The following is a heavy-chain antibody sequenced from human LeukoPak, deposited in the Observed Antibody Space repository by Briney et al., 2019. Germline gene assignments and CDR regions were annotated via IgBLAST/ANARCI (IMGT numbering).Heavy chain of an antibody. CDR2: INPNSGGT. V-gene: IGHV1-2*02. D-gene: IGHD3-10*01. Sequence: ASVKVSCKASGYTFIDYCMHWVRQAPGQGLEWMGWINPNSGGTNYAQKFQGRVTMTREASITTAYMELSRLRSDDTAVYYCARETEEYYYDSGSYSLNWFDPWGQGTLVTVSS. CDR3: ARETEEYYYDSGSYSLNWFDP. J-gene: IGHJ5*02. CDR1: GYTFIDYC.